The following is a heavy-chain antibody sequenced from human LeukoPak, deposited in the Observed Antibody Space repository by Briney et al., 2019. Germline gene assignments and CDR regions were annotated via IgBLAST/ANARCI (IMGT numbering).Heavy chain of an antibody. V-gene: IGHV1-2*02. D-gene: IGHD2-2*01. CDR2: INPNIGGT. Sequence: GASVKASCKASGYIFTASYIHWVRQAPRQGLEWMGWINPNIGGTSFAKKFQGRVTLTRDTSITTTYLELTGLRSDDTAVYFCARGDCSSVSCYSVDSWGQGTLVTVSS. CDR1: GYIFTASY. J-gene: IGHJ4*02. CDR3: ARGDCSSVSCYSVDS.